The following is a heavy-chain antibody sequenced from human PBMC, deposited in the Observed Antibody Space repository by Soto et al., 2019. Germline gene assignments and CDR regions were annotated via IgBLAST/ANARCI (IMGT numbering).Heavy chain of an antibody. CDR3: AKDLRGYSGYEIFYYYFDY. CDR1: GFTFSSYG. D-gene: IGHD5-12*01. V-gene: IGHV3-30*18. J-gene: IGHJ4*02. Sequence: GGSLRLSCAASGFTFSSYGMHWVRQAPGKGLEWVAVISYDGSNKYYADSVKGRFTISRDNSKNTLYLQMNSLRAEDTAVYYCAKDLRGYSGYEIFYYYFDYWGQGTLVTVSS. CDR2: ISYDGSNK.